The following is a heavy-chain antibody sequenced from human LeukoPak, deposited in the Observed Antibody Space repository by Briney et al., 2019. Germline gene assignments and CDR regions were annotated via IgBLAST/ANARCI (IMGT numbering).Heavy chain of an antibody. CDR2: IYYSGST. CDR1: GGSISSSSYY. Sequence: SETLSLTCTVSGGSISSSSYYWGWIRQPPGKGLEWIGSIYYSGSTYYNPSLKSRVTISVDTSKNQFSLKLSSVTAADTAVYYCARGYDSRGYVYYYYYMDVWGKGTTVTVSS. V-gene: IGHV4-39*07. J-gene: IGHJ6*03. D-gene: IGHD3-22*01. CDR3: ARGYDSRGYVYYYYYMDV.